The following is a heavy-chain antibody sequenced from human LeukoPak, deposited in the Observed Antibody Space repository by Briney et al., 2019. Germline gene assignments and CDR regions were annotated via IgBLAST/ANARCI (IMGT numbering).Heavy chain of an antibody. CDR3: AREKIVVVPAAIRDGYYYYYGMDV. D-gene: IGHD2-2*01. CDR1: GFTFSSYS. CDR2: ISSSSTI. V-gene: IGHV3-48*01. J-gene: IGHJ6*02. Sequence: PGGSLRLSCAASGFTFSSYSMNWVRQAPGKGLEWVSYISSSSTIYYADSVKGRFTISRDNAKNSLYLQMNSLRAEDTAVYYCAREKIVVVPAAIRDGYYYYYGMDVWGQGTTVTVSS.